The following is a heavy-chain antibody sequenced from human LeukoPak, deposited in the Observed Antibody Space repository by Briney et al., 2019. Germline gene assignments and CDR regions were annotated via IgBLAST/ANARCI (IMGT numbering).Heavy chain of an antibody. D-gene: IGHD3-16*02. CDR3: ARVSPLSYYGMDV. CDR1: GGSISSYY. Sequence: PSETLSLTCTVSGGSISSYYWSWIRQPPGKGLEWIGYIYYSGSTNCNPSLKSRVTISVDTSKNQFSLKLSSVTAADTAVYYCARVSPLSYYGMDVWGQGTTVTVSS. V-gene: IGHV4-59*08. J-gene: IGHJ6*02. CDR2: IYYSGST.